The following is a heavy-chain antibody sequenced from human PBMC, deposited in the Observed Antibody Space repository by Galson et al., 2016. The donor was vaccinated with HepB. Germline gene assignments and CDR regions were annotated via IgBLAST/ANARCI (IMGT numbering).Heavy chain of an antibody. D-gene: IGHD5/OR15-5a*01. CDR1: GVSIGSGSDY. CDR3: ARVVYVWYFDL. V-gene: IGHV4-39*02. CDR2: VHYTGST. Sequence: SETLSLTCTVSGVSIGSGSDYWAWIRQPPGKGLEWIASVHYTGSTYYNPSLNGRVNISLATSKNHFSLKLTSVTAADTAVYFCARVVYVWYFDLWGRGTPVTVSS. J-gene: IGHJ2*01.